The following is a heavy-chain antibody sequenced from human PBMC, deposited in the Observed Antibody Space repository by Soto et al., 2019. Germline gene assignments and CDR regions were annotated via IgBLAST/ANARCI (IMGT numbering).Heavy chain of an antibody. J-gene: IGHJ6*02. V-gene: IGHV4-4*02. CDR1: GGSISSSNW. CDR2: IYHSGST. CDR3: ARELRFGVVNLYYYYGMDV. D-gene: IGHD3-3*01. Sequence: SETLSLTCAVSGGSISSSNWWSWVRQPPGKGLEWIGEIYHSGSTNYNPSLKSRVTISVDKSKNQFSLKLSSVTAADTAVYYCARELRFGVVNLYYYYGMDVWGQGTTVTVSS.